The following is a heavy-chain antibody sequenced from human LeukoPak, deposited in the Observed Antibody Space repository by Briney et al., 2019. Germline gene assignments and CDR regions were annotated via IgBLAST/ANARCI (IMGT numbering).Heavy chain of an antibody. CDR2: ISYDGSNK. Sequence: GGSLRLSCAASGFTVSSNYMSWVRQAPGKGLEWVAVISYDGSNKYYADSVKGRFTISRDNSKNTLYLQMNSLRAEDTAVYYCAKVPYFDYGDAEGYFDLWGRGTLVTVSS. CDR1: GFTVSSNY. CDR3: AKVPYFDYGDAEGYFDL. J-gene: IGHJ2*01. V-gene: IGHV3-30*18. D-gene: IGHD4-17*01.